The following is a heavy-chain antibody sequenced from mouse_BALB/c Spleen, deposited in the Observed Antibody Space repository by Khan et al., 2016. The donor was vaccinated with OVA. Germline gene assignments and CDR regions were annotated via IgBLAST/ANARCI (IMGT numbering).Heavy chain of an antibody. CDR1: GYTFTDYN. CDR3: ARRLYYGYYYAMDY. CDR2: IYPYNGGT. V-gene: IGHV1S29*02. J-gene: IGHJ4*01. D-gene: IGHD1-2*01. Sequence: VQLQQSGPELVKPGASVKISCKASGYTFTDYNMHWVKQSHGKSLEWIGYIYPYNGGTGYNQKFKSKATLTVDNSSSTAYMELRSLTSEDSAVYYWARRLYYGYYYAMDYWGQGTSVTVSS.